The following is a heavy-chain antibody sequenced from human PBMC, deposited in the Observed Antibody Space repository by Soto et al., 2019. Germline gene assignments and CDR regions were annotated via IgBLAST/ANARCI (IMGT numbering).Heavy chain of an antibody. CDR2: MYHSGST. D-gene: IGHD2-8*02. CDR3: ARDKITGLFDY. J-gene: IGHJ4*02. CDR1: GGSISSGGYS. Sequence: SETLSLTCAVSGGSISSGGYSWSWIRQPPGKGLEWIGYMYHSGSTYYNPSLKSRVTISIDTSKNQFSLKLSSVTAADTAVYYCARDKITGLFDYWGQGTLVTVSS. V-gene: IGHV4-30-2*01.